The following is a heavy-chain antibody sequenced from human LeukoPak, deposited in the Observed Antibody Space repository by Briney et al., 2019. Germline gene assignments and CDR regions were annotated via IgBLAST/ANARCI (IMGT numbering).Heavy chain of an antibody. Sequence: ASVKVSCKVSGYTLIELSMHWVRQAPGKGLEWMGGFNPEDGETIYAQKFQGRVSMTEDTSTDTTYMELSSLRSEDTAVYYCAAANFYDSYGYYRRYFHLWGQGTLVTVSS. CDR3: AAANFYDSYGYYRRYFHL. J-gene: IGHJ1*01. CDR1: GYTLIELS. CDR2: FNPEDGET. D-gene: IGHD3-22*01. V-gene: IGHV1-24*01.